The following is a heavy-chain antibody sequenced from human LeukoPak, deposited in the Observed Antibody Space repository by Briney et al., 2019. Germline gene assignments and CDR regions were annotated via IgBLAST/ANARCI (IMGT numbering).Heavy chain of an antibody. Sequence: SETLSLTCSVSGGSISGSYWSWLRQPPGKGLEWIGYIYYGGSTNYNASLKNRVTISVDASKNQVSLQLNSLTAADTALYYCAATGPYYFHYSGQGTLVTVSS. J-gene: IGHJ4*02. V-gene: IGHV4-59*01. CDR3: AATGPYYFHY. CDR1: GGSISGSY. D-gene: IGHD3-9*01. CDR2: IYYGGST.